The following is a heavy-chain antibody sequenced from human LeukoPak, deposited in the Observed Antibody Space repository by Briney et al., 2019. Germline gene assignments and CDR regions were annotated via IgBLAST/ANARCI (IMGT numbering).Heavy chain of an antibody. CDR3: ARVSSSLTNDY. V-gene: IGHV4-39*01. CDR2: IYYSGST. D-gene: IGHD6-13*01. CDR1: GGSISSSSYY. J-gene: IGHJ4*02. Sequence: SETLSLTCTVSGGSISSSSYYWGWIRQPPGKGLEWIGSIYYSGSTYYNPSLKSRVTISVDTSKNQFSLKLSSVTAADTAVYYCARVSSSLTNDYWGQGTLVTVSS.